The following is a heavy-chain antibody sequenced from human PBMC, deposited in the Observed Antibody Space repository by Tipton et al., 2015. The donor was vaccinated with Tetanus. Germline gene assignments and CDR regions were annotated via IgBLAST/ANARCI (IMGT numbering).Heavy chain of an antibody. CDR1: GGSISSDGAY. Sequence: TLSLTCTVSGGSISSDGAYWSWIRQHPGEGLEWIGYISNSGSTYYNPSLKSRVTISVDTSQKQISLKVNSVTAADTAVYYCARAGMVTDDRSKFDSWGQGSLVSVSS. D-gene: IGHD2-21*02. CDR3: ARAGMVTDDRSKFDS. J-gene: IGHJ4*02. V-gene: IGHV4-31*03. CDR2: ISNSGST.